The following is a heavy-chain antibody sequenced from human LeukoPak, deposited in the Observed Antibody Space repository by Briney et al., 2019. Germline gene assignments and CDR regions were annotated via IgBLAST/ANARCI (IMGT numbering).Heavy chain of an antibody. CDR2: ISSSSSYI. J-gene: IGHJ4*02. V-gene: IGHV3-21*01. Sequence: PGGSLRLSCAASGFTFSSYSMNWVRQAPGKGLEWVSSISSSSSYIYYADSVKGRFTISRDNAKNSLYLQMNSLRAEDTAVYYCARGNSIPNYFDYWGQGTLVTVSS. D-gene: IGHD3-3*02. CDR3: ARGNSIPNYFDY. CDR1: GFTFSSYS.